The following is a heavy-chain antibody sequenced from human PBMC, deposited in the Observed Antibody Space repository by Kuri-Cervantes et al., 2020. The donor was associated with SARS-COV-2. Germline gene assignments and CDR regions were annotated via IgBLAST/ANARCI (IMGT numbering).Heavy chain of an antibody. Sequence: GGSLRLSCAASGFAFSSYAMHWVRQAPGKGLEWVAVISYDGSNKYYADSVKGRFTISRDNSKNTLYLQMNSLRAEDTAVYYCATYPANWGKGGAFDIWGQGTMVTVSS. CDR2: ISYDGSNK. D-gene: IGHD7-27*01. J-gene: IGHJ3*02. V-gene: IGHV3-30-3*01. CDR3: ATYPANWGKGGAFDI. CDR1: GFAFSSYA.